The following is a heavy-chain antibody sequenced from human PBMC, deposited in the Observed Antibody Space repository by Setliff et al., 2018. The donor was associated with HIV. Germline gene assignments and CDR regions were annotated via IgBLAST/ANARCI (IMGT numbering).Heavy chain of an antibody. V-gene: IGHV4-4*02. CDR3: GGNCYYSIEY. J-gene: IGHJ4*02. CDR2: IYHSGST. D-gene: IGHD3-22*01. Sequence: SETLSLTCAVSGGSISSNWWSWVRQSPGKGLEWSGEIYHSGSTNYNPSLQSRVTISVDKSKSQFSLKMNSVTAADTAVYYCGGNCYYSIEYWGQGTLVTVSS. CDR1: GGSISSNW.